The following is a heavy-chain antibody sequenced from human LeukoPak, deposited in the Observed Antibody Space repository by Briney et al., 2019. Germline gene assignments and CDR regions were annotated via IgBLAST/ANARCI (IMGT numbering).Heavy chain of an antibody. CDR2: INTDGRST. Sequence: GGSLRLSCAASGFTFSNYWMHWVRHAPGKGLVWVSRINTDGRSTTHADSVKGRFTISRDNAKNTLYLQMNSLRAEDTAVYYCARGIAIKPAGVADCWGQGTLVTVSS. V-gene: IGHV3-74*03. CDR3: ARGIAIKPAGVADC. CDR1: GFTFSNYW. J-gene: IGHJ4*02. D-gene: IGHD2-2*01.